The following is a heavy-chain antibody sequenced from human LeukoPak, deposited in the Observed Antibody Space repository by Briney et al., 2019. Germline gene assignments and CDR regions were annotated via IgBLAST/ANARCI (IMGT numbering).Heavy chain of an antibody. CDR1: GFTVTSNS. J-gene: IGHJ4*02. CDR3: AKVYSYYYDSSGYNHFDY. V-gene: IGHV3-53*01. CDR2: IYSGST. D-gene: IGHD3-22*01. Sequence: GGSPRLSCTVSGFTVTSNSMSWVRQAPGKGLEWVSFIYSGSTHYSDSVKGRFTISRDNSKNTLYLQMNSLRAEDTAVYYCAKVYSYYYDSSGYNHFDYWGQGTLVTVSS.